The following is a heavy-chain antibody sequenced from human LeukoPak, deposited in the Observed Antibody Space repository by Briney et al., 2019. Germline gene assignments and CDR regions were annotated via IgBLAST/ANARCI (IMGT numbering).Heavy chain of an antibody. V-gene: IGHV3-23*01. CDR2: ISGSGVST. D-gene: IGHD6-19*01. CDR1: GFTFSSYA. Sequence: GGSLRLSCAASGFTFSSYAMSWVRRAPGKGREGVSAISGSGVSTYYADSVKGRFTISTDNSKTTLYLQMNSRRAEDTAVYYCAKEGAVAGTGYFQHWGQGTLVTVSS. J-gene: IGHJ1*01. CDR3: AKEGAVAGTGYFQH.